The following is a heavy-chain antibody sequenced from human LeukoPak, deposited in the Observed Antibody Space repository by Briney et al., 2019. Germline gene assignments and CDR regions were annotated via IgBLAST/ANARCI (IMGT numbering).Heavy chain of an antibody. CDR1: GGSISSGSYY. J-gene: IGHJ6*03. V-gene: IGHV4-61*02. Sequence: SETLSLTCTVSGGSISSGSYYLSWIRQPAGKGLEWIGRIYTSGSTNYNPSLESRVTISVDTSKNQFSLKLSSVTAADTAVYYCARYGYDSSRWLSNYYYYMDVWGKGTTVTVSS. CDR3: ARYGYDSSRWLSNYYYYMDV. CDR2: IYTSGST. D-gene: IGHD3-22*01.